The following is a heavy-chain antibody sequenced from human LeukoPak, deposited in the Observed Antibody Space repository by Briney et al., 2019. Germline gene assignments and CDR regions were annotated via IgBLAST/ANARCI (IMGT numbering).Heavy chain of an antibody. CDR3: ARGTSGWLLMYYFDY. CDR1: GGSISSCDYY. J-gene: IGHJ4*02. CDR2: IYYSGST. V-gene: IGHV4-30-4*01. Sequence: SQTLSLTCTVSGGSISSCDYYWSWIRQPPGKGLEWIGYIYYSGSTYYNPSLKSRVTISVDTSKNQFSLKLSSVTAADTAVYYCARGTSGWLLMYYFDYWGQGTLVTVSS. D-gene: IGHD3-22*01.